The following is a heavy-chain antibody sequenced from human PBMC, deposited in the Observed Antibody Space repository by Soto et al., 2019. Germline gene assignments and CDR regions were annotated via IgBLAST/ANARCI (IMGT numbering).Heavy chain of an antibody. J-gene: IGHJ5*02. D-gene: IGHD3-22*01. CDR3: ARGADSSGYQNWFDP. Sequence: VESLKISCKGSGYSFTSYWIGCVLQMPVKGPEWMGIIYPGDSDTRYSPSFQGQVTISADKSISTAYLQWSSLKASDTAMYYCARGADSSGYQNWFDPWGQGTLVTVSS. CDR2: IYPGDSDT. CDR1: GYSFTSYW. V-gene: IGHV5-51*01.